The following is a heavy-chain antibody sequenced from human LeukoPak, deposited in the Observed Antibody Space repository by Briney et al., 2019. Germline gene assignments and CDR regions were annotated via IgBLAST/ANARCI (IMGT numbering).Heavy chain of an antibody. CDR3: ARATRSRRWELPAYFDY. CDR1: GYTFTDYY. V-gene: IGHV1-2*06. J-gene: IGHJ4*02. Sequence: ASVKVSCKASGYTFTDYYIHWVRQAPGQGLEWLGRINPNTGGTNYAQKFQGRVTMTRDTSISTAYMELSRLRSDDTAVYYCARATRSRRWELPAYFDYWGQGTLVTVSS. CDR2: INPNTGGT. D-gene: IGHD1-26*01.